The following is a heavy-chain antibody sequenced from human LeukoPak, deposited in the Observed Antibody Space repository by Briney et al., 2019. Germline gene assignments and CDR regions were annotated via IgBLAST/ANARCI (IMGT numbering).Heavy chain of an antibody. CDR3: ARETSNYYYFDS. CDR1: GGTFSSYG. V-gene: IGHV1-69*13. CDR2: IVPMYGTR. J-gene: IGHJ4*02. D-gene: IGHD4-11*01. Sequence: SVKVSCKASGGTFSSYGINWVRQAPGQGLEWMGGIVPMYGTRNYAQKFQGRVIITADESTTTAYMELRSRRSEDTAVYYCARETSNYYYFDSWGQGTLVTVSS.